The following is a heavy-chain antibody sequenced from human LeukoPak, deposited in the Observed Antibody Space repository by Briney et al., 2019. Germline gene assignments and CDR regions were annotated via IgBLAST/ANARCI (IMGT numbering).Heavy chain of an antibody. CDR2: IDNSGDNT. CDR3: ARDVGVVMFDY. V-gene: IGHV3-23*01. Sequence: AGGSLRLSCAASGFTFDTNAMSWVREAPGKGVGWVSTIDNSGDNTHYADAVTGRFTISRDNSKNTLYLQMNSLRADDTAVYYCARDVGVVMFDYWGQGTLVTVSS. CDR1: GFTFDTNA. D-gene: IGHD3-3*01. J-gene: IGHJ4*02.